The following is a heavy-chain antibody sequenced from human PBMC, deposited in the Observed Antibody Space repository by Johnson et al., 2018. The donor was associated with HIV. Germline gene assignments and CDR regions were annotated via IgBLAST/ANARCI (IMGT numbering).Heavy chain of an antibody. V-gene: IGHV3-74*01. CDR3: ARDLRGFKYDAFDV. J-gene: IGHJ3*01. CDR1: GLTFSGYW. Sequence: VQLVESGGGLVQPGGSLRLSCAASGLTFSGYWVYWVRQAPGKGLVWVSRINPDGSSTDYADSVKGRFTISRDNAKNTLYLQMNSLRAEDTTVYYCARDLRGFKYDAFDVWGQGTMVTVSS. CDR2: INPDGSST.